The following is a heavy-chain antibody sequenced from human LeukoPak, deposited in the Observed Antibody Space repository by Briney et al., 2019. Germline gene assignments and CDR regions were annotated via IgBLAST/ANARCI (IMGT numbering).Heavy chain of an antibody. J-gene: IGHJ4*02. D-gene: IGHD1-26*01. Sequence: GGSLRLPCTASGFTFGDHAMSWVRQAPGKGLEWITFIRSKAYGGTAEYAASVRGRFSISRDDSKSIAYLQMNSLKTEDTAMYYCTRSTYSSTYYVVFDSWGQGTLVTVSS. CDR1: GFTFGDHA. CDR2: IRSKAYGGTA. CDR3: TRSTYSSTYYVVFDS. V-gene: IGHV3-49*04.